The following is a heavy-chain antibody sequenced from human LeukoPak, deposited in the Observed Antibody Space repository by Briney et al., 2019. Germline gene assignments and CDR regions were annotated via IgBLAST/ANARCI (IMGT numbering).Heavy chain of an antibody. CDR1: GGSISSGGYS. D-gene: IGHD5-12*01. J-gene: IGHJ4*02. V-gene: IGHV4-30-2*01. CDR3: ARAPVEMATIYFDY. Sequence: SETLSLTCAVSGGSISSGGYSWSWIRQPPGKGLEWIGYIYHSGSTYYNPSLKSRVTISVDRPKNQFSLKLSSVTAADTAVYYCARAPVEMATIYFDYWGQGTLVTVSS. CDR2: IYHSGST.